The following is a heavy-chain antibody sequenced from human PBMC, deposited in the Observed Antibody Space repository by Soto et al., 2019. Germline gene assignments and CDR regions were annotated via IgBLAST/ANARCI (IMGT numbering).Heavy chain of an antibody. V-gene: IGHV4-4*02. Sequence: QVQLQESGPGLVKPSGALSLTCAVSGGSISSTNWWSWVRQPPGKGLEWIGEINHSGSTNYNPPLKSRVPISVDKSKNQFSLKLNSVTAADTAVYYCARRDIVGGTRLFYWGQGTLVTVSS. D-gene: IGHD1-26*01. J-gene: IGHJ4*02. CDR1: GGSISSTNW. CDR2: INHSGST. CDR3: ARRDIVGGTRLFY.